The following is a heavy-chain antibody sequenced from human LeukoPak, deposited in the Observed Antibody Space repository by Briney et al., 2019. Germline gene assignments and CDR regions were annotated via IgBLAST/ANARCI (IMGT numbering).Heavy chain of an antibody. D-gene: IGHD3-22*01. CDR3: TTDDYYVSGTYFPGFDS. Sequence: KPGGSLRLSCAASGFTFTKAWMSWVRQATGKGLEWVGRIKSKTDGETTDYAAPVKGRFTLSRDDSKNTLYLQMNSLKTEDTAAYYCTTDDYYVSGTYFPGFDSWGQGTLVTVSS. CDR1: GFTFTKAW. CDR2: IKSKTDGETT. J-gene: IGHJ4*02. V-gene: IGHV3-15*01.